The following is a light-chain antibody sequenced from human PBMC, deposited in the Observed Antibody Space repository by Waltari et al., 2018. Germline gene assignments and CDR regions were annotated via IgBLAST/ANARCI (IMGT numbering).Light chain of an antibody. CDR2: EVN. CDR3: SSFAGSNKGV. J-gene: IGLJ1*01. V-gene: IGLV2-8*01. CDR1: SRDVGGYNF. Sequence: QSALTQPPSASGSPGQSVPISCTVTSRDVGGYNFVPRYQQHPGKAPKLMIYEVNKRPSGVPDRFSGSKSGNTASLTVSGLQAEDEADYYCSSFAGSNKGVFGTGTRVTVL.